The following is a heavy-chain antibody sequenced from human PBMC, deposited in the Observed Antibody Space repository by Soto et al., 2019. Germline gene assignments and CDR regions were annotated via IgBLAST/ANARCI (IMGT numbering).Heavy chain of an antibody. J-gene: IGHJ5*02. V-gene: IGHV4-59*08. Sequence: PSETLSLTCTVSGGSISSYYWSWIRQPPGKGLEWIGYIYYSGSTNYNPSLKSRVTISVDTSKNQFSLKLSSVTAADTAVYYCARLLRESWFDPWGQGTLVTVSS. D-gene: IGHD3-22*01. CDR3: ARLLRESWFDP. CDR2: IYYSGST. CDR1: GGSISSYY.